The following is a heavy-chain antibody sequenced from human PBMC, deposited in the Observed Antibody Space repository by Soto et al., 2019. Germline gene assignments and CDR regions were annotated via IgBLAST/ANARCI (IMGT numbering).Heavy chain of an antibody. CDR3: ARDQGVWSGSYYYYYYMDG. V-gene: IGHV4-31*03. CDR1: GGSISSGGYY. Sequence: SETLSLTCTVSGGSISSGGYYWSWIRQHPGKGLEWIGYIYYSGSTYYNPSLKSRVTISVDTSKNQFSLKLSSVTAADTAVYYCARDQGVWSGSYYYYYYMDGWGKGNTVTVSS. D-gene: IGHD3-3*01. J-gene: IGHJ6*03. CDR2: IYYSGST.